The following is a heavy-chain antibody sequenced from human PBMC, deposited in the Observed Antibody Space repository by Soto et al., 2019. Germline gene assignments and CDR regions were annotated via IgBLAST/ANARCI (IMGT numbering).Heavy chain of an antibody. J-gene: IGHJ3*02. V-gene: IGHV3-23*01. CDR3: AKGSIYYDSSGYDAFDI. CDR1: GFTFSSYA. CDR2: ISGSGGNT. D-gene: IGHD3-22*01. Sequence: GGSLRLSCAASGFTFSSYAMSWVRQAPGKGLEWVSAISGSGGNTYYADSVKGRFTISRDNSKNTLYLQMNSLRAEDTAVYDCAKGSIYYDSSGYDAFDIWGQGTMVTVSS.